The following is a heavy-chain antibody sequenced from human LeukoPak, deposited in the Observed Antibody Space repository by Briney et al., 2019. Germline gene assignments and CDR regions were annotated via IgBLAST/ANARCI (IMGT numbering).Heavy chain of an antibody. CDR1: GGFINNYY. CDR3: ASHLYSSGYFAY. CDR2: MYYSGTT. D-gene: IGHD3-22*01. V-gene: IGHV4-59*01. J-gene: IGHJ4*02. Sequence: SETLSLTCIVSGGFINNYYWSWIRQTPGKGLEWIGYMYYSGTTNYNPSLKSRVAISVDTSKNQFSLKLSSVTAADTAVYYCASHLYSSGYFAYWGQGTLVTVSS.